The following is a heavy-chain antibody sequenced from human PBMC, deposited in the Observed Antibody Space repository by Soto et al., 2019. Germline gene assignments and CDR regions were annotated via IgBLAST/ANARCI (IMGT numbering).Heavy chain of an antibody. CDR1: GFTFSAYW. J-gene: IGHJ4*02. D-gene: IGHD1-1*01. CDR2: ISDDGSTA. Sequence: GESLKISCAVSGFTFSAYWMHWVRQVPGKGLTWVSRISDDGSTATYADSVKGRFVISRDNAKNSLYLEMNTLRVDDSGLYYCARGPRVSSTGTGAHWGPGTLVTV. V-gene: IGHV3-74*01. CDR3: ARGPRVSSTGTGAH.